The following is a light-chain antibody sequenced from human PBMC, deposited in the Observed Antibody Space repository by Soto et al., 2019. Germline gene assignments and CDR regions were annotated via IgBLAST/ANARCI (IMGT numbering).Light chain of an antibody. Sequence: DIQMTQSPSTLSASVGDRVTITCRASHSISRWLAWYQQKPGKAPKLLIFDSSSLESGVPSRFSGSGSGTEFTLTISSLQTDDFATYYCQQYNSYWTFGQGTKVEIK. CDR1: HSISRW. V-gene: IGKV1-5*01. CDR3: QQYNSYWT. J-gene: IGKJ1*01. CDR2: DSS.